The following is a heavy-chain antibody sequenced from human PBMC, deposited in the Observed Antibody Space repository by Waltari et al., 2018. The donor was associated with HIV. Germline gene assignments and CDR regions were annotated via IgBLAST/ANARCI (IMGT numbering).Heavy chain of an antibody. J-gene: IGHJ4*02. CDR3: ARRKSSSSRAFDS. CDR1: GYTFTTHY. V-gene: IGHV1-2*02. CDR2: INCDTGAT. Sequence: QVQLVQSGAEVKKSGASERVTCTASGYTFTTHYIHWVRQAPGQGLEWMGWINCDTGATQYAQRFQGRVTMTRDTSITSAYMELSRLKTDDTALYFCARRKSSSSRAFDSWGQGTLVTVSS. D-gene: IGHD2-2*01.